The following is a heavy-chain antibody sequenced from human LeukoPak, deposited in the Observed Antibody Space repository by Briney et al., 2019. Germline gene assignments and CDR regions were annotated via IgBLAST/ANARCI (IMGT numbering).Heavy chain of an antibody. CDR1: GFTFSNYA. J-gene: IGHJ5*02. Sequence: GGSLRLFCAASGFTFSNYAMHWVRQAPGKGLEWVAVMSYDGSNKYYADSVKGRFTISRDNSKNTLYLQMTSLRADDTAVYYCARDQFKMDCGSTNCPPSTWGQGTLVTVSS. CDR2: MSYDGSNK. CDR3: ARDQFKMDCGSTNCPPST. D-gene: IGHD2-2*01. V-gene: IGHV3-30*01.